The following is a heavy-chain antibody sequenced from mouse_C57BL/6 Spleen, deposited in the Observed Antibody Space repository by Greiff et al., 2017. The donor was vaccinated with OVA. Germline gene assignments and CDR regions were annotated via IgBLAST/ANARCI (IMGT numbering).Heavy chain of an antibody. CDR2: IRNKANNHAT. CDR1: GFTFSDAW. J-gene: IGHJ1*03. V-gene: IGHV6-6*01. CDR3: TRETVVADWYFDV. D-gene: IGHD1-1*01. Sequence: LQESGGGLVQPGGSMKLSCAASGFTFSDAWMDWVRQSPEKGLEWVAEIRNKANNHATYYAESVKGRFTISRDDSKSSVYLQMNSLRAEDTGIYYCTRETVVADWYFDVWGTGTTVTVSS.